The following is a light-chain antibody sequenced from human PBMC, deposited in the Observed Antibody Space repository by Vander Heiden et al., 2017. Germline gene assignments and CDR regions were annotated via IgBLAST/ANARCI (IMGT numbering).Light chain of an antibody. J-gene: IGLJ2*01. CDR1: SSDVGRYNY. CDR3: SSYAGGNNYVV. Sequence: QSALTQPPPAPGSPGHSVTISCPGTSSDVGRYNYVSCYQQHQGKAPKLMIYEVGKRPSGVPDRFSGSKSGNTASLTVSGLQAEDEADYYCSSYAGGNNYVVFGGGTKLTVL. V-gene: IGLV2-8*01. CDR2: EVG.